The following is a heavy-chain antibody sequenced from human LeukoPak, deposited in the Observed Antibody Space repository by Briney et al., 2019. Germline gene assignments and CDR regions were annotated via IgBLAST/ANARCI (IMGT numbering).Heavy chain of an antibody. Sequence: SGPTLVKPTQTLTLTCTFSGCSLSTSGVGVGWIRQPPGKALEWLALIYWDDDKRYSPSLKSRLTITKDTSKNQVVLTMTNMDPVDTATYYCAYRSLDYYDSSGYSGAEYFQHWGQGTLVTVSS. CDR3: AYRSLDYYDSSGYSGAEYFQH. V-gene: IGHV2-5*02. CDR2: IYWDDDK. CDR1: GCSLSTSGVG. D-gene: IGHD3-22*01. J-gene: IGHJ1*01.